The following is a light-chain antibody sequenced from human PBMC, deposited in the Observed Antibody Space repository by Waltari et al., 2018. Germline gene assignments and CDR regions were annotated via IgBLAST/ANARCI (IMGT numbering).Light chain of an antibody. V-gene: IGLV2-14*03. Sequence: QSALTQPASVSGSPGQSITISCTGTSSDIGGYNYVSWYQQHPGKDPKLLIYDVSKRPSGFSNRFSGSKSGNTASLRISGLQADDEAEYYCSSYSTNSAHVFGTGTKVTFL. J-gene: IGLJ1*01. CDR1: SSDIGGYNY. CDR2: DVS. CDR3: SSYSTNSAHV.